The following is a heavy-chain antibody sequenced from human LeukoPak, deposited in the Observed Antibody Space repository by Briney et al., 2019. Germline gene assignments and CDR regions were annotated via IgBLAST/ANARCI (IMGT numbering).Heavy chain of an antibody. Sequence: ASVKVSCKASGYTFTGYYMHWVRQAPGQGLEWMGWINPNSGGTNYAQKFQGRVTMTRDTSISTAYMELSRLISDDTALYYCARDIYGDYEGYWGQGTLVTVSS. J-gene: IGHJ4*02. CDR2: INPNSGGT. CDR3: ARDIYGDYEGY. V-gene: IGHV1-2*02. D-gene: IGHD4-17*01. CDR1: GYTFTGYY.